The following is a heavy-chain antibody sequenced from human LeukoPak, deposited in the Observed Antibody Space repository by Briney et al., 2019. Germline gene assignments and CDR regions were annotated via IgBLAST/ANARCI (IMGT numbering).Heavy chain of an antibody. V-gene: IGHV4-30-2*01. CDR3: ARVLTIFGVVEHAFDI. J-gene: IGHJ3*02. D-gene: IGHD3-3*01. CDR2: IYHSGST. CDR1: GGSISSGGYS. Sequence: SQTLSLTCAVSGGSISSGGYSWSWIRQPPGKGLEWIGYIYHSGSTYYNPSLKSRVTISVDRSENQFSLKLSSVTAADTALYYCARVLTIFGVVEHAFDIWGQGTMVTVSS.